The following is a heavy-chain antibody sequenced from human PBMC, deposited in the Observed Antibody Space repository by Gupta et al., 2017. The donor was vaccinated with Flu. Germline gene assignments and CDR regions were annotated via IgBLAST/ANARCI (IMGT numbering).Heavy chain of an antibody. J-gene: IGHJ3*02. CDR1: GFPFSSYA. CDR2: ISSNGRST. V-gene: IGHV3-64*01. Sequence: EVQLVESGGGLVQPGWSLRLSCAPSGFPFSSYAMHWVRQAPGTGLEYVSAISSNGRSTYYANSVKGRFTISRDNSKNTLYLQMGSLRAEDVAVYYCAAWGYDAFDIWGQGTMVTVSS. D-gene: IGHD3-16*01. CDR3: AAWGYDAFDI.